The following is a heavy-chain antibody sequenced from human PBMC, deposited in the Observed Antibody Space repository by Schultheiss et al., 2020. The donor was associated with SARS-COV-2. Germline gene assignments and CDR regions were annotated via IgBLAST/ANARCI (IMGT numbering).Heavy chain of an antibody. CDR2: ISGSGGST. CDR1: GFTFSSYA. Sequence: GGSLRLSCAASGFTFSSYAMSWVRQAPGKGLEWVSAISGSGGSTYYADSVKGRFTISRDNSKNTLYLQMNSLRAEDTAVYYCAKGTHSYDSSGYPLRHPDYYFDYWGQGTLVTVSS. D-gene: IGHD3-22*01. V-gene: IGHV3-23*01. J-gene: IGHJ4*02. CDR3: AKGTHSYDSSGYPLRHPDYYFDY.